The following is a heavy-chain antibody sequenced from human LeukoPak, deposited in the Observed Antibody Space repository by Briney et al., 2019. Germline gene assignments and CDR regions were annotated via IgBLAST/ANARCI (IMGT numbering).Heavy chain of an antibody. D-gene: IGHD3-22*01. V-gene: IGHV7-4-1*02. Sequence: ASVKVSCKASGYTFTSYAMSWVRQAPGQGLEWMGWINTNTGNPTYAQGFTGRFVFSLDTSVSTAYLQISSLKAEDTAVYYCARRDYYDSSDYYQGDFQHWGQGTLVTVSS. CDR1: GYTFTSYA. CDR2: INTNTGNP. CDR3: ARRDYYDSSDYYQGDFQH. J-gene: IGHJ1*01.